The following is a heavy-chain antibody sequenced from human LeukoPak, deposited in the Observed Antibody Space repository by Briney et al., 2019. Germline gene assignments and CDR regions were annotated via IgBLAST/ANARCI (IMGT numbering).Heavy chain of an antibody. CDR2: IIPIFGTA. CDR3: ARAKVGRELQYYYYYGMDV. D-gene: IGHD1-26*01. J-gene: IGHJ6*02. V-gene: IGHV1-69*13. CDR1: GYTFTNYY. Sequence: SVKVSCKASGYTFTNYYVHWVRQAPGQGLEWMGGIIPIFGTANYAQKFQGRVTITADESTSTAYMELSSLRSEDTAVYYCARAKVGRELQYYYYYGMDVWGQGTTVTVSS.